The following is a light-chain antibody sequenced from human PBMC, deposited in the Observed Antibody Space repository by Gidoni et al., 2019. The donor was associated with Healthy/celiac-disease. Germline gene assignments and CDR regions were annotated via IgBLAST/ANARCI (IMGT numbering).Light chain of an antibody. V-gene: IGKV3-20*01. Sequence: EIVLTQSPGTLSLSPGERATLSCRASQSVSSSYLAWYQQKPGQAPRLLIYGASSRATGIPDRFSGRGSGTDFTLTISRLEPEDFAVYYCQQYGSSPLWAFXXXTKVEIK. CDR2: GAS. J-gene: IGKJ1*01. CDR3: QQYGSSPLWA. CDR1: QSVSSSY.